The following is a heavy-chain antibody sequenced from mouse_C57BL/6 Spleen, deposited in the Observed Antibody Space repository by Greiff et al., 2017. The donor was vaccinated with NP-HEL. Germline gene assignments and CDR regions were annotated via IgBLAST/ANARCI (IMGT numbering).Heavy chain of an antibody. J-gene: IGHJ2*01. CDR1: GFTFSDYG. V-gene: IGHV5-17*01. CDR2: ISSGRSTI. D-gene: IGHD1-1*01. CDR3: VSGYYGSSLFDY. Sequence: EVKLMESGGGLVKPGGSLKLSCAASGFTFSDYGMHWVRQAPEKGLEWVAYISSGRSTIYYADTVKGRFTISRDNAKNTLFLQMTSLRSEDTAMYYCVSGYYGSSLFDYWGQGTTLTVSS.